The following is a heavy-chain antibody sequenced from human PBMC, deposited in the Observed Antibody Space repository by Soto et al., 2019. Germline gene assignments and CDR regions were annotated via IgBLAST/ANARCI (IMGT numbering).Heavy chain of an antibody. CDR2: IIPIFGTA. J-gene: IGHJ4*02. CDR1: GGTFSSYA. V-gene: IGHV1-69*06. D-gene: IGHD6-19*01. CDR3: ASMRYSSGWYDY. Sequence: SVKVSCKASGGTFSSYAISWVRQAPGQGLEWMGGIIPIFGTANYAQKFQGRVTITADKSTSTAYMELSSLRSEDTAVYYCASMRYSSGWYDYWGQGTLVTVSS.